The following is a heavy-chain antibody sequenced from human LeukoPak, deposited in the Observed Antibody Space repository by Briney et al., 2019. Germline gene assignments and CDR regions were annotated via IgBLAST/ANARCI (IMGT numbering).Heavy chain of an antibody. Sequence: PSETLSLTCTVSGGSISSSSYYWGWIRQPPGKGLEWIGSIYYSGSTYYNPSLKSRVTISVDTSKNQFSLKLSSVTAADTAVYYCARHRSSWYYFDYWGQGTLVTVSS. J-gene: IGHJ4*02. D-gene: IGHD6-13*01. CDR3: ARHRSSWYYFDY. V-gene: IGHV4-39*01. CDR1: GGSISSSSYY. CDR2: IYYSGST.